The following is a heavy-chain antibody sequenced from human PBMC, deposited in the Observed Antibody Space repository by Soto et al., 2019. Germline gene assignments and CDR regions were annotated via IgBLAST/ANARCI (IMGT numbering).Heavy chain of an antibody. V-gene: IGHV1-18*01. J-gene: IGHJ4*02. Sequence: QVQLVQSGAEVKKPGASVKVSCKASGCTFTSYGITWVRQAPGQGLEWMGWVNIYEGSTNYAQKFQGRVTMTTDTSTSTVYLELRSLRSDDTAIYYCARERGGYSYGDYWGQGTLVTVSS. D-gene: IGHD5-18*01. CDR1: GCTFTSYG. CDR3: ARERGGYSYGDY. CDR2: VNIYEGST.